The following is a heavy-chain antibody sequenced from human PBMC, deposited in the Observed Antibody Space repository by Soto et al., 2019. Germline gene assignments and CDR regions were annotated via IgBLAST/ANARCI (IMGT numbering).Heavy chain of an antibody. CDR2: IYYSGST. Sequence: PSETLSLTCTVSGGSISSGDYYWSWIRQPPGKGLEWIGYIYYSGSTYYNPSLKSRVTISVDTSKNQFSLKLSSVTAADTAVYYCARDGLDCSGGSCYLIGGTDVWGQATTVTVSS. V-gene: IGHV4-30-4*01. CDR3: ARDGLDCSGGSCYLIGGTDV. D-gene: IGHD2-15*01. CDR1: GGSISSGDYY. J-gene: IGHJ6*02.